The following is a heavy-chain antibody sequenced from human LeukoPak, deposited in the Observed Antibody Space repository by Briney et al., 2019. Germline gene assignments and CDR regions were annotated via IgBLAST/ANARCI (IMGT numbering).Heavy chain of an antibody. CDR2: INHSGST. J-gene: IGHJ4*02. Sequence: PSETLSLTCAVYGGSFSGYYWSWIRQPPGKGLEWIGEINHSGSTNYNPPLKSRVTISVDTSKNQFSLRLTSVTAAGTAVYYCARHYYDSSGRPFDYWGQGTLVTVSS. D-gene: IGHD3-22*01. CDR1: GGSFSGYY. V-gene: IGHV4-34*01. CDR3: ARHYYDSSGRPFDY.